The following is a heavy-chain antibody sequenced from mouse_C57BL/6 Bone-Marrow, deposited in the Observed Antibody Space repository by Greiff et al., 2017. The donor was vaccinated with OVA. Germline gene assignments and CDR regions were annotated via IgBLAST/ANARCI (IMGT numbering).Heavy chain of an antibody. Sequence: VQLQQSGAELVRPGASVKLSCTASGFNIKDDYMHWVKQRPEPGLEWIGWIDPENGATEYASQFPGKATITADTSSNTAYLQLSSLTSEDTAVYYCTTSDWHAMDYWGQGTSVTVSS. J-gene: IGHJ4*01. CDR3: TTSDWHAMDY. CDR1: GFNIKDDY. CDR2: IDPENGAT. V-gene: IGHV14-4*01.